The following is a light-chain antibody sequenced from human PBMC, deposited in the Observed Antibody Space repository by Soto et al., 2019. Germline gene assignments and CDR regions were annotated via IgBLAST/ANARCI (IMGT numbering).Light chain of an antibody. CDR3: QQYNSYPWT. CDR1: QTITTW. V-gene: IGKV1-5*03. CDR2: KAS. J-gene: IGKJ1*01. Sequence: DIRVTQSPPTLSASVGDRVTITCRASQTITTWMAWYQQKPGKAPKLLIYKASTLKSGVPSRFSGSGSGTEFTLTISSLQPEDFATYYCQQYNSYPWTFGQGTKVDIK.